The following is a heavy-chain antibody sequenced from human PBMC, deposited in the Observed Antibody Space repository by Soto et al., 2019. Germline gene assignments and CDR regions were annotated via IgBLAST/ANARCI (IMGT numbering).Heavy chain of an antibody. J-gene: IGHJ4*02. CDR3: AREGGYSYGLIDY. D-gene: IGHD5-18*01. CDR1: GGSISSYY. V-gene: IGHV4-59*01. Sequence: SETLSLTCTVSGGSISSYYWSWIRQPPGKGLEWIGHIYYSGSTNYNPSLKSRVTISVDTSKNQFSLKLTSVIAADTAVYYCAREGGYSYGLIDYWGQGTLVTVS. CDR2: IYYSGST.